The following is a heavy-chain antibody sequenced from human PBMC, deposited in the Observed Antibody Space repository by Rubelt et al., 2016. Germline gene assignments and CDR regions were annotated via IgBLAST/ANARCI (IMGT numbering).Heavy chain of an antibody. J-gene: IGHJ6*02. V-gene: IGHV4-59*01. D-gene: IGHD4-17*01. CDR2: GST. CDR3: ARDYGDLLHGGMDV. Sequence: GSTNYNPSLKSRVTISVDTSKNQFSLKLSSVTAADTAVYYCARDYGDLLHGGMDVWAKGPRSPSP.